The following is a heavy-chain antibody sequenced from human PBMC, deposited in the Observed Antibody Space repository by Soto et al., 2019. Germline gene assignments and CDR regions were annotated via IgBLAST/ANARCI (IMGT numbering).Heavy chain of an antibody. CDR1: GGSISSGGYY. D-gene: IGHD3-3*01. J-gene: IGHJ4*02. CDR3: ARGEPYYDFWSGYLCYFDY. CDR2: IYYSGST. V-gene: IGHV4-31*03. Sequence: QVQLQESGPGLVKPSQTLSLTCTVSGGSISSGGYYWSWIRQHPGKGLEWIGYIYYSGSTYYNPSRKSRVTITVDTSKNQFALKLSSVTAADTAVYYCARGEPYYDFWSGYLCYFDYWGQGTLVTVSS.